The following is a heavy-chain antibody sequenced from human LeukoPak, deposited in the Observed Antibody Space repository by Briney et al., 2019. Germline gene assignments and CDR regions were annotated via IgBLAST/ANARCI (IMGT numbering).Heavy chain of an antibody. Sequence: GASVKVSCKASGYPFTKFGISWVRQAPGQGLEWMGWISSYNGDTNYAQKLQGRVTLTTDTPTTTVYMELRSLRSDDTAVYYCARGSVRDSAYYYGSGSLDYWGQGTLVTVSS. CDR1: GYPFTKFG. D-gene: IGHD3-10*01. V-gene: IGHV1-18*01. CDR3: ARGSVRDSAYYYGSGSLDY. CDR2: ISSYNGDT. J-gene: IGHJ4*02.